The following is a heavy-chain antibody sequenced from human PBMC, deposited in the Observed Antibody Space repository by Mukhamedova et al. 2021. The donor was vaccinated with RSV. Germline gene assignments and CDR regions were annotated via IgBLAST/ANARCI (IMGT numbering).Heavy chain of an antibody. Sequence: HWIRQPPGKGLEWVASIWFDGRNSYSADSVKGRFSISRDNSKDTLFLQMNSLTSEDSAIYYCAKDISGGYFYDASGYFETWGQG. D-gene: IGHD3-22*01. CDR2: IWFDGRNS. CDR3: AKDISGGYFYDASGYFET. V-gene: IGHV3-30*02. J-gene: IGHJ3*02.